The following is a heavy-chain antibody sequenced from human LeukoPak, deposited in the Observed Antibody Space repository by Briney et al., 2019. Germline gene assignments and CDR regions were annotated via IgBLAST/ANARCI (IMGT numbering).Heavy chain of an antibody. Sequence: ASVKVSCKASGYTFTSYAMNWVRQAPGQGLEWMGWINTNTGNPTYAQGFTGRFVFSLDTPVSTAYLQISSLKAEDTAVYYCARSSSWYVPNDYWGQGTLVTVSS. CDR1: GYTFTSYA. J-gene: IGHJ4*02. D-gene: IGHD6-13*01. V-gene: IGHV7-4-1*02. CDR2: INTNTGNP. CDR3: ARSSSWYVPNDY.